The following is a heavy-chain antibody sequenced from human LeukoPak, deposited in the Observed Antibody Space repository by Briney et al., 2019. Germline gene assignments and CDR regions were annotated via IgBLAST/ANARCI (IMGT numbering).Heavy chain of an antibody. D-gene: IGHD1-26*01. J-gene: IGHJ3*02. V-gene: IGHV3-48*01. CDR3: AKWESTEGAFDI. CDR2: IGSSSSPI. CDR1: EFTFSIYS. Sequence: GGSLRLSCAASEFTFSIYSMNWVRQAPGKGLEWVSYIGSSSSPIYYADSVKGRFTISRDNAKNSLYLQMNSLRAEDTAVYYCAKWESTEGAFDIWGQGTMVTVSS.